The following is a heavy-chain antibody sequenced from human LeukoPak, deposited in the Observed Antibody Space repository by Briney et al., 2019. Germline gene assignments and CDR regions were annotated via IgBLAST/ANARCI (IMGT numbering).Heavy chain of an antibody. CDR1: KFTFGSYA. CDR3: ARDSSTVTTYPFYYFDY. J-gene: IGHJ4*02. CDR2: IKRDGGEK. V-gene: IGHV3-7*03. D-gene: IGHD4-17*01. Sequence: GGSLRLSCAASKFTFGSYAMSWVRQAPGKGLEWVANIKRDGGEKYYVDSVKGRFTISRDESSLFLQMNSLRAEDTAVYYCARDSSTVTTYPFYYFDYWGQGTLVTVSS.